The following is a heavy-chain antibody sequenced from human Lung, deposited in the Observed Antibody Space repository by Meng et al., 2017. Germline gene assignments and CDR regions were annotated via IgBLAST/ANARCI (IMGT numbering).Heavy chain of an antibody. V-gene: IGHV4-30-4*01. CDR1: GGSISSSNYY. CDR3: ARGQKGYFDL. CDR2: IYNSGST. Sequence: VQLQASGPGLVKPYQTLSLPCTVSGGSISSSNYYWSWIRQPPGKGLEWSGHIYNSGSTYYNPSLKSRITISVDTSKNQFSLKLSSVTAADTAVYYCARGQKGYFDLWGRGTLVTVSS. J-gene: IGHJ2*01.